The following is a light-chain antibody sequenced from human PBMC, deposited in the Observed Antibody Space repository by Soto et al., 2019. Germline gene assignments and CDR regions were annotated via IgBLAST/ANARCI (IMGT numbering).Light chain of an antibody. J-gene: IGKJ1*01. CDR2: KAS. CDR3: QHYNRYSEA. CDR1: QTISSW. V-gene: IGKV1-5*03. Sequence: DIQMTQSPSTLSGSVGDRVTITCRASQTISSWLAWYQQKPGKAPNLLIYKASTLNSGVPSRLSGSGSGTELTLTLSSLQPDDFATYYCQHYNRYSEAFGQGTKVEL.